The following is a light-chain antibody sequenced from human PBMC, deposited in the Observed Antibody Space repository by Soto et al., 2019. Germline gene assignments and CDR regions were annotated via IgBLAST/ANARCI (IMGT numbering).Light chain of an antibody. V-gene: IGKV1-6*01. CDR3: LQDSKYPRT. J-gene: IGKJ1*01. CDR1: QGIRNE. Sequence: AIQMTQSPSSLSASVGDRVTITCRASQGIRNELGWYQQRPGKAPKLLIYAASTLESGVPSRFSASGSGTDFTLTISRLRPEDFATYYCLQDSKYPRTFGQGTKVEIK. CDR2: AAS.